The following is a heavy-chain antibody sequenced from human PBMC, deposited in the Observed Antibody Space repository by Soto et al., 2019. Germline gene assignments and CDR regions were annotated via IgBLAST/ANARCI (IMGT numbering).Heavy chain of an antibody. CDR3: ARHGVGDILTGQPDY. CDR2: IYPGDSDT. J-gene: IGHJ4*02. CDR1: GYSFTSCW. Sequence: VEALKISGKGCGYSFTSCWIGRVRQMPGKGLEWMGIIYPGDSDTRSSPSFQGQVTISADKSISTAYLQWSSLKASDTAMYYCARHGVGDILTGQPDYWGQGTLVTVSS. D-gene: IGHD3-9*01. V-gene: IGHV5-51*01.